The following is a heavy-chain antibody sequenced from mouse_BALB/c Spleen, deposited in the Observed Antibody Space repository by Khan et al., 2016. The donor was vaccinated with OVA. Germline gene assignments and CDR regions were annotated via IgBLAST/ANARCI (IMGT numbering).Heavy chain of an antibody. Sequence: QLQESGPGLVKPTQSLSLTCTVTGYSITSGYGWNWIRQFPGNKLEWMGYISYSGSTNYNQSLKSRISMTRDTSKNQFFLQLHSVTTVDTATYYCARTARIKYWGQGTTLTVSS. CDR2: ISYSGST. CDR1: GYSITSGYG. V-gene: IGHV3-2*02. CDR3: ARTARIKY. J-gene: IGHJ2*01. D-gene: IGHD1-2*01.